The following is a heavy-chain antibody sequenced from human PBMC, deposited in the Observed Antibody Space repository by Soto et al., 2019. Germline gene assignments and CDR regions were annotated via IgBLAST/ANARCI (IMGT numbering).Heavy chain of an antibody. D-gene: IGHD5-18*01. CDR2: ISYDGSNK. CDR3: AKDGVTPTGGAYYFDY. Sequence: GGSLRLSCAASGFTFSSYGMHWVRQAPGKGLEWVAVISYDGSNKYYADSVKGRFTISRDNSKNTLYLQMNSLRAEDTAVYYCAKDGVTPTGGAYYFDYWGQGTLVTVSS. V-gene: IGHV3-30*18. CDR1: GFTFSSYG. J-gene: IGHJ4*02.